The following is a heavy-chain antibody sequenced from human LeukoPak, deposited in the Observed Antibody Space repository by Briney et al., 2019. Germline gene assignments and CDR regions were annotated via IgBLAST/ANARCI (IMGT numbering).Heavy chain of an antibody. Sequence: GESLKISCKGSGYSFTSYWIGWVRQMPGKGLEWMGIIYPGDSDTRYSPSFQGQVTISADKSISTAYLQWSSLKASDTAMYYCARLFRTYYDISTGSWFDPWGQGTLVIVSS. CDR3: ARLFRTYYDISTGSWFDP. CDR2: IYPGDSDT. D-gene: IGHD3-9*01. V-gene: IGHV5-51*01. J-gene: IGHJ5*02. CDR1: GYSFTSYW.